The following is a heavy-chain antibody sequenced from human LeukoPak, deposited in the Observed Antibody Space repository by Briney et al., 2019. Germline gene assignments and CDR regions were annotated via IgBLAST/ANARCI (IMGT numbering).Heavy chain of an antibody. CDR1: GYTFTTYY. Sequence: ASLKVSCEASGYTFTTYYIHWVRQAPGQGLEWMGIINPSNGDTTYAQKFQGRVTMTRDTSTTTVYMELTSLRSEDTAVYHCAREDTLSIIAARHLDYWGQGTLVTVSS. CDR2: INPSNGDT. V-gene: IGHV1-46*01. CDR3: AREDTLSIIAARHLDY. D-gene: IGHD6-6*01. J-gene: IGHJ4*02.